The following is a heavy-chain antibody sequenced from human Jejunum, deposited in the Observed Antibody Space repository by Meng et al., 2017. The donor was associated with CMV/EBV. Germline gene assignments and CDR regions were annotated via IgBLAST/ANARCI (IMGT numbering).Heavy chain of an antibody. CDR3: ARLDFWSGYYIDY. CDR2: IYYSGGT. CDR1: GGSISISSYY. V-gene: IGHV4-39*01. Sequence: SGGSISISSYYWGWIRQPPGKGLEWIGSIYYSGGTYYNPSLKSRVTISVDTSKNQFSLKLSSVTAADTAVYYCARLDFWSGYYIDYWGQGTLVTVSS. J-gene: IGHJ4*02. D-gene: IGHD3-3*01.